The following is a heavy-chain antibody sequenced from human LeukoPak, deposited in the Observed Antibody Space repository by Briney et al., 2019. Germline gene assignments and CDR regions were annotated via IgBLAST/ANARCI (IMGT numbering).Heavy chain of an antibody. Sequence: GASVKVSCKASGYAFTSYGISWVRQAPGQGPEWMGWISAYNGNTNYAPKLQGRVTMTTDTSTSTAYMELRSLRSDDTAVYYCAREDCSGGSCYSLSLTPVFHVFDIWGQGTMVTVSS. V-gene: IGHV1-18*01. J-gene: IGHJ3*02. CDR2: ISAYNGNT. CDR1: GYAFTSYG. D-gene: IGHD2-15*01. CDR3: AREDCSGGSCYSLSLTPVFHVFDI.